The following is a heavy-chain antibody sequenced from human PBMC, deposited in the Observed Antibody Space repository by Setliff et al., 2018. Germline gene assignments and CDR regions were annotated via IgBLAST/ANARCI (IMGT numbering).Heavy chain of an antibody. CDR2: IYSNENT. J-gene: IGHJ6*02. V-gene: IGHV4-4*07. CDR1: GGSISSYF. D-gene: IGHD3-10*01. CDR3: ARLSWDGLRYHGLDV. Sequence: KASETLSLTCSVSGGSISSYFWNWVRQPAGKGLEWIGRIYSNENTNYNPSLKSRVTMSIDTSKNQLSLKLSSVTAADTAVYYCARLSWDGLRYHGLDVWGQGTTVTVSS.